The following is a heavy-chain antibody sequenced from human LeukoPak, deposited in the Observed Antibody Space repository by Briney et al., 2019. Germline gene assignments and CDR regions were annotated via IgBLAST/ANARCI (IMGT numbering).Heavy chain of an antibody. J-gene: IGHJ5*02. V-gene: IGHV1-69*05. Sequence: SVKVSCKASGGSFSSNIIGWVRQAPGQGLEWMGGIVPIFGKTKYAQEFQGRVTITTDESSSTAYMELSSLRSDDTAIYYCARGWGIPAPISWFDPWGQGTLVTVSS. D-gene: IGHD2-2*01. CDR1: GGSFSSNI. CDR3: ARGWGIPAPISWFDP. CDR2: IVPIFGKT.